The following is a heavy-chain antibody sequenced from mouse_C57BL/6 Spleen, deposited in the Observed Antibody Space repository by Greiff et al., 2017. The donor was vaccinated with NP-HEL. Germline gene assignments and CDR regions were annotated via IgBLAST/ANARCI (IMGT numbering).Heavy chain of an antibody. CDR3: ARAGLPLAMDY. Sequence: DVKLQESGPGLVKPSQSLSLTCSVTGYSITSGYYWNWIRQFPGNKLEWMGYISYDGSNNYNPSLKNRISITRDTSKNQFFLKLNSVTTEDTATYYCARAGLPLAMDYWGQGTSVTVSS. J-gene: IGHJ4*01. CDR1: GYSITSGYY. CDR2: ISYDGSN. V-gene: IGHV3-6*01. D-gene: IGHD2-4*01.